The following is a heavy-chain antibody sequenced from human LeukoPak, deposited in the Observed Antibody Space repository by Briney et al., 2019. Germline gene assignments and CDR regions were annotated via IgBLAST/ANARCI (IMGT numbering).Heavy chain of an antibody. J-gene: IGHJ4*02. Sequence: GGTLRLSCAASAFTFSSYAMSWVRQAPGKGLEWVFDLSGSGGSTYYADPVKGRFTISRDNSKNTLYLQMNSLRAEDTGVYYCAKDHFYDSSGYCFDYWGQGTLVTVSS. D-gene: IGHD3-22*01. CDR1: AFTFSSYA. CDR2: LSGSGGST. CDR3: AKDHFYDSSGYCFDY. V-gene: IGHV3-23*01.